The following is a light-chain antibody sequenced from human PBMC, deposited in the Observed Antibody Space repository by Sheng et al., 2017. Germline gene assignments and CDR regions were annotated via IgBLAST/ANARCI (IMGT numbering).Light chain of an antibody. V-gene: IGKV3-11*01. CDR2: DTS. CDR3: HQRSSWPLT. Sequence: EIVLTQSPATPSLSPGERATLSCRASQSVSIYLAWYQQKPGQAPRLVIYDTSKRATGIPVRFSGSGSGTDFTLTINSLEPEDFAVYYCHQRSSWPLTFGGGTKVEI. CDR1: QSVSIY. J-gene: IGKJ4*01.